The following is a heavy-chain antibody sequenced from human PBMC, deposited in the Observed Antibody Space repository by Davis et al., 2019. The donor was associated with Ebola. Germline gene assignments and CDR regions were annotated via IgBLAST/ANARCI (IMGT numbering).Heavy chain of an antibody. D-gene: IGHD5-18*01. Sequence: HSQTLSLTCAISVDSAPSGGWTWITQSPSRGLEWLGRTYYSSKWYNDYAVSVKSRITISPDTSKNQFSLQLNSVTPEDTALYYCTRGWLRGGMDVWGEGTTVTV. CDR1: VDSAPSGG. V-gene: IGHV6-1*01. CDR2: TYYSSKWYN. J-gene: IGHJ6*02. CDR3: TRGWLRGGMDV.